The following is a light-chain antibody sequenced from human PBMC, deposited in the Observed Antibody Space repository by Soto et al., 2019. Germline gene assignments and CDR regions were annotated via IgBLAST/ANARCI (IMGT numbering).Light chain of an antibody. CDR2: DIN. Sequence: QSALTQPRSVSGSPGQSVTISCTGTSSDVGAYDHVSWYQQHPGKAPKLMIHDINQRPSGVPDRLSGSKSGNTASLTISGLQAEEEADYYCCSFAAMCGYVFGAGTKLTVL. CDR1: SSDVGAYDH. CDR3: CSFAAMCGYV. V-gene: IGLV2-11*01. J-gene: IGLJ1*01.